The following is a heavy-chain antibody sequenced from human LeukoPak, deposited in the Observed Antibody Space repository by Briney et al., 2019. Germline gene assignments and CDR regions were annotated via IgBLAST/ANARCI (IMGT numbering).Heavy chain of an antibody. Sequence: GGSLRLSCAASGFTFSGYPIHWVRQAPGKGPEWVAVISYDGSNKYYADSVKGRFTISRDNAKNSLHLQMNSLRGEDTALYYCAKDMSSGSYDFDYWGRGTLVIVSS. V-gene: IGHV3-30-3*02. CDR2: ISYDGSNK. CDR3: AKDMSSGSYDFDY. D-gene: IGHD1-26*01. J-gene: IGHJ4*02. CDR1: GFTFSGYP.